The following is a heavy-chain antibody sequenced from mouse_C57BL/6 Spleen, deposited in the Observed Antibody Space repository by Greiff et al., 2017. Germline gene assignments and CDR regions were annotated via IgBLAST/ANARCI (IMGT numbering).Heavy chain of an antibody. Sequence: EVQLQQSGPELVKPGASVKISCKASGYTFTDYYMNWVKQSHGKSLEWIGDINPNYGGPSSNQKFKGKATLTVDKSSSTAYRELRGVTSEYSAVNNCARETVVDYFDYWGQGTTLTVSS. D-gene: IGHD1-1*01. CDR1: GYTFTDYY. V-gene: IGHV1-26*01. CDR2: INPNYGGP. J-gene: IGHJ2*01. CDR3: ARETVVDYFDY.